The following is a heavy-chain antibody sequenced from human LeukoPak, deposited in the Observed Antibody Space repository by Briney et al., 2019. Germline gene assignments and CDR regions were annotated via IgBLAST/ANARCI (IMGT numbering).Heavy chain of an antibody. CDR2: IYYSGNT. D-gene: IGHD3-10*01. J-gene: IGHJ4*02. V-gene: IGHV4-39*01. Sequence: PSETLSLTCTVSGVSISSSNSYWGWIRQPPGKGLEWIGSIYYSGNTYYNASLKSQVSISIDTSKNQFSLRLTSVTAADTAVYYCARLWFGELDYWGQGTLVTVSS. CDR3: ARLWFGELDY. CDR1: GVSISSSNSY.